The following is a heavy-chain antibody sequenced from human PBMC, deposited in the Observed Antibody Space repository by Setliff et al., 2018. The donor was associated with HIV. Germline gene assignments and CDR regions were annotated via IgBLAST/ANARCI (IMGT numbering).Heavy chain of an antibody. CDR2: ISSVSRFI. Sequence: PGGSLRLSCAASAFTVSTYTMNWVRETPEKGQEWVSFISSVSRFIYYVDSVKGRFTISRDNAKNSLYLQMNSLRAEDTAVYYCVSTPGVFYFDFWGQGTPVTVSS. V-gene: IGHV3-21*04. CDR3: VSTPGVFYFDF. J-gene: IGHJ4*02. CDR1: AFTVSTYT. D-gene: IGHD2-15*01.